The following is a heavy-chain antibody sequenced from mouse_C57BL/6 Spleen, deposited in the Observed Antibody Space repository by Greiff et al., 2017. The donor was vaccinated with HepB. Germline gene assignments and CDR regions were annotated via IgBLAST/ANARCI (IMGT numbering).Heavy chain of an antibody. D-gene: IGHD1-1*01. Sequence: QVQLQQPGAELVKPGASVKLSCKASGYTFTSYWMHWVKQRPGRGLEWIGRIDPNSGGTKYNEKFKSKATLTVDKPSSTAYMQLSSLTSEDSAVYYCAREETTTVVAHFDYWGQGTTLTVSS. V-gene: IGHV1-72*01. CDR2: IDPNSGGT. CDR1: GYTFTSYW. CDR3: AREETTTVVAHFDY. J-gene: IGHJ2*01.